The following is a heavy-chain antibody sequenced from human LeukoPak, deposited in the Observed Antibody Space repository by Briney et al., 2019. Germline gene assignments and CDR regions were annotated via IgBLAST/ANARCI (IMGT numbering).Heavy chain of an antibody. J-gene: IGHJ4*02. D-gene: IGHD3-22*01. CDR2: IIPIFGTA. CDR1: GGTFSSYA. CDR3: ALTYYYDSSGQSHFDY. V-gene: IGHV1-69*05. Sequence: SVKASCKASGGTFSSYAISWVRQAPGQGLEWMGGIIPIFGTANYAQKFQGRVTITTDESTSTAYMELSSLRSEDTAVYYCALTYYYDSSGQSHFDYWGQGTLVTVSS.